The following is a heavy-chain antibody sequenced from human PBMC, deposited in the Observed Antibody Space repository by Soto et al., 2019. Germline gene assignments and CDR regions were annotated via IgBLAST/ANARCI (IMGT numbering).Heavy chain of an antibody. CDR1: GGSISSSSYY. V-gene: IGHV4-39*01. Sequence: SETLSLTCTVSGGSISSSSYYWGWIRQPPGKGLEWIGSIYYSGSTYYNPSLKSRVTISVDTSKNQFSLKLSSVTATDTVVYYCARLRSSSGNWYFDLWGRGTLVTVSS. CDR3: ARLRSSSGNWYFDL. CDR2: IYYSGST. J-gene: IGHJ2*01. D-gene: IGHD6-6*01.